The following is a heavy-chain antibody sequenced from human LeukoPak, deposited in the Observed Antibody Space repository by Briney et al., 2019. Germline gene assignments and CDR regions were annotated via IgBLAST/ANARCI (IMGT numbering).Heavy chain of an antibody. J-gene: IGHJ4*02. CDR2: INHSGST. D-gene: IGHD3-22*01. CDR3: ARDPYNYDRSGYKLDSYFDY. V-gene: IGHV4-34*01. Sequence: PSETLSLTCAVYGGSFSGYYWSWIRQPPGKGLEWIGEINHSGSTNYNPSLKSRVTISVDTSKNQFSLKLSSVTAEDTAVYYCARDPYNYDRSGYKLDSYFDYWGQGTLVTVSS. CDR1: GGSFSGYY.